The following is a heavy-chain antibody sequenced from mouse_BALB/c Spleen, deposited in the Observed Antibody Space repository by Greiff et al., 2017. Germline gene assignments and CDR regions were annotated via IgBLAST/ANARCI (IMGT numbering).Heavy chain of an antibody. Sequence: VQLQQSGAELMKPGASVKISCKATGYTFSSYWIEWVKQRPGHGLEWIGEILPGSGSTNYNEKFKGRATFTADTSSNTVYMQLSSLTSEDSAVYYCARSGVIDYWGEGTTRTVSS. D-gene: IGHD2-2*01. V-gene: IGHV1-9*01. J-gene: IGHJ2*01. CDR1: GYTFSSYW. CDR2: ILPGSGST. CDR3: ARSGVIDY.